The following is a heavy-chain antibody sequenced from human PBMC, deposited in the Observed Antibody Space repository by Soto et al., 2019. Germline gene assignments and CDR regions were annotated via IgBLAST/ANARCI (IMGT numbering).Heavy chain of an antibody. D-gene: IGHD3-10*01. Sequence: PSETLSLTCTVSGGSISTSSFYWGWIRQPPGKGLECIANIYYSGSTYYNPSLKSRVTISVDTSKNQFSLKLSSVTAADTAVYYCARRDYRGAHFDYWGQGTLVTVSS. CDR2: IYYSGST. V-gene: IGHV4-39*01. J-gene: IGHJ4*02. CDR3: ARRDYRGAHFDY. CDR1: GGSISTSSFY.